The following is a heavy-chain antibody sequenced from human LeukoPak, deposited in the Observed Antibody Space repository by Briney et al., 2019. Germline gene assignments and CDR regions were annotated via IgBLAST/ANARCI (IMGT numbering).Heavy chain of an antibody. D-gene: IGHD6-6*01. J-gene: IGHJ4*02. CDR2: IIPIFGTA. Sequence: SSVKVSCKASGYTFASYDINWVRQAPGQGLEWMGRIIPIFGTANYAQKFQGRVTITTDESTSTAYMELSSLRSEDTAVYYCARGYSSSVFDYWGQGTLVTVSS. V-gene: IGHV1-69*05. CDR1: GYTFASYD. CDR3: ARGYSSSVFDY.